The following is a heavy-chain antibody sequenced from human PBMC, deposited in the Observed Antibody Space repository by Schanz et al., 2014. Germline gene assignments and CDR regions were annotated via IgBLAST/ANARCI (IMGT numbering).Heavy chain of an antibody. CDR3: AKAEYDILTDSYSRLDP. CDR2: ISVYTGNS. V-gene: IGHV1-18*01. D-gene: IGHD3-9*01. J-gene: IGHJ5*02. CDR1: GYTFTSYG. Sequence: QVQLVQSGAEVKKPGASVKVSCKASGYTFTSYGISWVRQAPGQGLEWVGWISVYTGNSKYGQKVQGRVTMTEDTSTNTAYMELRSLRSDDTAVYYCAKAEYDILTDSYSRLDPWGQGTLVTGSS.